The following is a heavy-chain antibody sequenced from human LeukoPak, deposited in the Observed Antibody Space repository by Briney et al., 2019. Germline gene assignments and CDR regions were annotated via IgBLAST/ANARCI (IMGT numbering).Heavy chain of an antibody. V-gene: IGHV4-59*01. CDR1: GGSISSYY. CDR2: IYYSGST. J-gene: IGHJ4*02. CDR3: AARTYSSSWYKYFDY. D-gene: IGHD6-13*01. Sequence: SETLSLTCTVSGGSISSYYWSWIRQPPGKGLEWIGYIYYSGSTNYNPSLKSRVTISVDTSKNQFSLKLSSVTAADTAVYYCAARTYSSSWYKYFDYWGQGTLVTVSS.